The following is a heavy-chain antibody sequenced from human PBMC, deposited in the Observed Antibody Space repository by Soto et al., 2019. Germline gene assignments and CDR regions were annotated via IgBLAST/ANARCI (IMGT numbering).Heavy chain of an antibody. CDR3: ERDLSCRGGSCYGVSWFTP. V-gene: IGHV3-74*01. CDR1: GFTFSSYW. D-gene: IGHD2-15*01. J-gene: IGHJ5*02. CDR2: INSDGSST. Sequence: GGSLRLSCAASGFTFSSYWMHWVRQAPGKGLVWVSRINSDGSSTSYADSVKGRFTISRDNAKNTLYLQMNSLRAEDTAVYYCERDLSCRGGSCYGVSWFTPWVQGPLFTVSS.